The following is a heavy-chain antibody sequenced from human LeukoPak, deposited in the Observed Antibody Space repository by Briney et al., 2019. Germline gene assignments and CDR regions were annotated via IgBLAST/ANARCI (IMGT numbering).Heavy chain of an antibody. Sequence: SGPTLVNPTETLTLTCTVSGFSLTGTRMGVTWIRQPPGQTLEWLAHIFSNDENSYSPSLRRRLSISKDTSKNQVVLSMTNMDPVDTGTYFCARIRDLWRGLDVWGQGTTVTVSS. V-gene: IGHV2-26*01. CDR2: IFSNDEN. CDR1: GFSLTGTRMG. CDR3: ARIRDLWRGLDV. J-gene: IGHJ6*02. D-gene: IGHD3-10*01.